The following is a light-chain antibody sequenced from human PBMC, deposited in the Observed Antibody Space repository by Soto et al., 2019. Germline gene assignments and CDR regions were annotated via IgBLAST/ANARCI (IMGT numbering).Light chain of an antibody. CDR3: SSYTSSSTV. CDR2: DVS. J-gene: IGLJ1*01. V-gene: IGLV2-14*03. Sequence: QSVLTQPASVSGSPGQSITISCTGTSSDVGGYNYVSWYQQHPGKAPKVMIYDVSNRPSGVSNRFSGSKSGNTASLTISGLQAEDEAEYYCSSYTSSSTVFGTGTKLNVL. CDR1: SSDVGGYNY.